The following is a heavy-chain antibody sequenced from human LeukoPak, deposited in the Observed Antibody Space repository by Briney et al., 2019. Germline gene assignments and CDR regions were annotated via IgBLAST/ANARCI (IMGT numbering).Heavy chain of an antibody. D-gene: IGHD1-20*01. CDR3: ARYNWNDFRAFDI. CDR2: IYSGGST. J-gene: IGHJ3*02. CDR1: GFIVSSKY. V-gene: IGHV3-53*01. Sequence: GGSLRLSCAASGFIVSSKYMSWVRQAPGKGLEWVSVIYSGGSTYYADSVKGRFTISRDNSENTMYLQMNSLRAEDTAVYYCARYNWNDFRAFDIWGQGTMVTVSS.